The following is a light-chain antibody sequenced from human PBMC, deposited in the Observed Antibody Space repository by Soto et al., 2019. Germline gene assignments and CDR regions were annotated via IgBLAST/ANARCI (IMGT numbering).Light chain of an antibody. CDR1: QSVSSN. CDR3: QQYNNWYT. V-gene: IGKV3-15*01. CDR2: DAS. Sequence: EIVMTQSPATLSVSPGERATLSCRASQSVSSNLAWYQQKPGQAPRLLIYDASTRATAIPARFSGSGSGTEFTLTISSLQSEDFAVYYCQQYNNWYTFGQGTKLELK. J-gene: IGKJ2*01.